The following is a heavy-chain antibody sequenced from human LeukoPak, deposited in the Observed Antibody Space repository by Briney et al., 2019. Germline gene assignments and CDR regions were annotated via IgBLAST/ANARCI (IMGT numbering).Heavy chain of an antibody. Sequence: SETLSLTCTVSGGSVSSGSYYWSWIRQPPGKGLEWIGYIYYSGSTNYNPSLKSRVTISVDTSKNQFSLKLSSVTAAGTAVYYCARYSSSLGYYFDYWGQGTLVTVSS. CDR3: ARYSSSLGYYFDY. CDR1: GGSVSSGSYY. V-gene: IGHV4-61*01. J-gene: IGHJ4*02. CDR2: IYYSGST. D-gene: IGHD6-13*01.